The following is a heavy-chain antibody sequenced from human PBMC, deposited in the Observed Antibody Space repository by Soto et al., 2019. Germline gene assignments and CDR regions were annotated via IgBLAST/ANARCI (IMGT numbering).Heavy chain of an antibody. Sequence: GGSLRLSCAASGFTFSSYAMSWVRQAPGKGLEWVSAISGSGGSTYYADSVKGRFTIPRDNSKNTLYLQMNSLRAEDTAVYYCAKDHGFWSGYPNPFDYWGQGTLVTVSS. CDR2: ISGSGGST. J-gene: IGHJ4*02. CDR1: GFTFSSYA. D-gene: IGHD3-3*01. V-gene: IGHV3-23*01. CDR3: AKDHGFWSGYPNPFDY.